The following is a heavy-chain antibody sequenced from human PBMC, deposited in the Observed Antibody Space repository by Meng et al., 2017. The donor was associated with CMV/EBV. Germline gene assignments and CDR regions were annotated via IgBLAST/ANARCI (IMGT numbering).Heavy chain of an antibody. CDR2: ISGRGDNT. V-gene: IGHV3-23*01. CDR3: AKDRGYRTYNGMDV. Sequence: GESLKISCAASGIAFSSYAMNWVRLPPGKGLEWVSGISGRGDNTHYADSVKGRFTISRDNSRNTLFLQMTSLRAEDTALYYCAKDRGYRTYNGMDVWGQGTTVTVSS. J-gene: IGHJ6*02. D-gene: IGHD3-10*01. CDR1: GIAFSSYA.